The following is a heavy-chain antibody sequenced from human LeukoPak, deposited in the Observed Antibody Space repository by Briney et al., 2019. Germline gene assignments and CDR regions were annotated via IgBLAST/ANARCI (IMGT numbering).Heavy chain of an antibody. CDR3: ARGDEETYYYDSSGYQFDY. CDR2: ISSSRSYI. J-gene: IGHJ4*02. D-gene: IGHD3-22*01. V-gene: IGHV3-21*01. Sequence: GGSLRLSCAASGFTFNSYSMNWVRQAPGKGLEWVSSISSSRSYIYYADSVKGRFTISRDNAKNSLYLQMNSLRAEDTAVYYCARGDEETYYYDSSGYQFDYWGQGTLVTVSS. CDR1: GFTFNSYS.